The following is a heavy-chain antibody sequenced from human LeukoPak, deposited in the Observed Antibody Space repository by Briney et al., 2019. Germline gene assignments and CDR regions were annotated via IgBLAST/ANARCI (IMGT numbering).Heavy chain of an antibody. J-gene: IGHJ4*02. CDR3: ARKENVYYYFDC. V-gene: IGHV4-28*01. D-gene: IGHD3-10*01. CDR2: IYHSGTT. CDR1: GYSITSSSW. Sequence: SDTLSLTCAVSGYSITSSSWWGWIRQPPGKGLEWIGYIYHSGTTYYNPSLQSRVTMSVDTSKNQFSLKLSPVTAVDTAVYYCARKENVYYYFDCWGQGTLVTVSS.